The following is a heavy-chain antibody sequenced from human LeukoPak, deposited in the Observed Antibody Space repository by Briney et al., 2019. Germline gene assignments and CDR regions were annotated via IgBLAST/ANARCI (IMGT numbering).Heavy chain of an antibody. D-gene: IGHD3-22*01. V-gene: IGHV4-59*01. CDR2: IYHSGST. Sequence: SETLSLTCTVSGGSISSYYWNWIRQPPGKGLEWIGYIYHSGSTNYNPSLKSRVTISVDTSKNQFSLKLRSVTAADTAVYYCARSSGYYYYYFDYGGQGTLVTVSS. CDR3: ARSSGYYYYYFDY. CDR1: GGSISSYY. J-gene: IGHJ4*02.